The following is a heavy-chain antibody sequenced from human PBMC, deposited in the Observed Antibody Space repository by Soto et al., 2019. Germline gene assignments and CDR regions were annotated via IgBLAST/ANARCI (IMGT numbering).Heavy chain of an antibody. Sequence: SETLSLTCAVYGGSFSGYYWSWIRQPPGKGLEWIGEINHSGSTNYNPSLKSRVTISVDTSKNQFSLKLTSVTAADTAVYYCVSKLGPYYYGLDVWGQGTTVTVSS. D-gene: IGHD3-16*01. V-gene: IGHV4-34*01. CDR3: VSKLGPYYYGLDV. CDR1: GGSFSGYY. CDR2: INHSGST. J-gene: IGHJ6*02.